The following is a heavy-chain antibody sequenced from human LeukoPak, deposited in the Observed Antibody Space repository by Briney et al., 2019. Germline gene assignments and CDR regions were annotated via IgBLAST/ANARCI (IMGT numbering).Heavy chain of an antibody. V-gene: IGHV3-23*01. D-gene: IGHD3-10*01. CDR1: GFTFSSYA. Sequence: GGSLRLSCAASGFTFSSYAMSWVRQTPGKGLEWVSAISGSGGSTYSADSVKGRFTISRDNSKNTLYLQMNSLRAEDTAVYYCAKDAMVRGIYGDYIDYWGQGTLVTVSS. CDR2: ISGSGGST. J-gene: IGHJ4*02. CDR3: AKDAMVRGIYGDYIDY.